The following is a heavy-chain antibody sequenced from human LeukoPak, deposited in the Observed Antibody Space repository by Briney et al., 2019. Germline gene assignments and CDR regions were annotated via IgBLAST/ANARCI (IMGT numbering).Heavy chain of an antibody. CDR3: ARDRSSTSGPCDY. Sequence: GGSLTLSSAASGFTFSSYAMHWVRQAPGKGREWVAVISYDGSKKCYADSVKGRFTISRDNSKNTLYLQTNSLRAEDTAVYYCARDRSSTSGPCDYWGQGTLVTVSS. CDR2: ISYDGSKK. J-gene: IGHJ4*02. V-gene: IGHV3-30-3*01. D-gene: IGHD2-2*01. CDR1: GFTFSSYA.